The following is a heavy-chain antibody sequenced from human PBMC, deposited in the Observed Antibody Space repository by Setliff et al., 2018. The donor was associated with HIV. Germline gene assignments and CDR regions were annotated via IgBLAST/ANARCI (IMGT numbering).Heavy chain of an antibody. J-gene: IGHJ4*02. D-gene: IGHD5-18*01. CDR2: PGDSDT. Sequence: PGESLKISCQGSGYSFTSYWIVWVRQMPGKGLEWMGIPGDSDTRYSPSFQGQVTISADKSISTAYLQWRSLQASDTAVYYCARRTRRRGSSYGNIDYWGQGTLVTVSS. CDR3: ARRTRRRGSSYGNIDY. V-gene: IGHV5-51*01. CDR1: GYSFTSYW.